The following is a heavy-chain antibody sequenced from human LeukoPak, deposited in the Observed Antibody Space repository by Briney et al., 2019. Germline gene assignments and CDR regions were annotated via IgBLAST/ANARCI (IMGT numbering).Heavy chain of an antibody. Sequence: GGSLRLSCAASGFTLSNAWMSWVRQAPRKGLEWVGRIKSKTDGGTTDYAAPVKGRFTISRDDSKNTLYLQMNSLKTEDTAVYYCATDSGSYPNWFDPWGQGTLVTVSS. J-gene: IGHJ5*02. CDR2: IKSKTDGGTT. CDR1: GFTLSNAW. V-gene: IGHV3-15*01. CDR3: ATDSGSYPNWFDP. D-gene: IGHD1-26*01.